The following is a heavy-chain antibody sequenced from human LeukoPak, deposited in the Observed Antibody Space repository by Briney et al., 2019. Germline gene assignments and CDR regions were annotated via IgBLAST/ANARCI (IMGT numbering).Heavy chain of an antibody. CDR2: ISYDGSNK. D-gene: IGHD3-16*01. V-gene: IGHV3-30*18. CDR3: AKDLGGAARGHDAFDI. Sequence: PGGSLRLSCAASGFTFSSYGMHWVRQAPGKGLEWVAVISYDGSNKYYADSVKGRFTISRDNSKNTLYLQMNSLRAEDTAVYYCAKDLGGAARGHDAFDIWGQGTMVTVSS. CDR1: GFTFSSYG. J-gene: IGHJ3*02.